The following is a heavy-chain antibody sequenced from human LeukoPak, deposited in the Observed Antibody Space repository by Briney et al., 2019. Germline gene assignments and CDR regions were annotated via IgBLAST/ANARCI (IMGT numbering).Heavy chain of an antibody. CDR1: GFTLSDYG. CDR2: ITMNSVK. Sequence: GRSLRLSCVASGFTLSDYGISWARQAPGKGQERISYITMNSVKFYADSVRGRFAISRDNDKNSVYLQMNSLRDEDTAVYYCTRGRYQFLGPNDSWGQGSLVTVSS. J-gene: IGHJ4*02. CDR3: TRGRYQFLGPNDS. D-gene: IGHD2/OR15-2a*01. V-gene: IGHV3-48*02.